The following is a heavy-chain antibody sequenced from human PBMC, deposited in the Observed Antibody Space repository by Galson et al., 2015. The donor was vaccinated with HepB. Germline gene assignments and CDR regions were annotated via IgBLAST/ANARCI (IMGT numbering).Heavy chain of an antibody. Sequence: QSGAEVKKPGPSVKVSCKASGYTFTGYYMHWVRQAPGQGLEWMGRINPNSGGTNYAQKFQGRVTMTRDTSISTAYMELSRLRSDDTAVYYCARREMGGSYFSGYYYYGMDVWGQGTTVTVSS. CDR3: ARREMGGSYFSGYYYYGMDV. J-gene: IGHJ6*02. CDR1: GYTFTGYY. D-gene: IGHD1-26*01. V-gene: IGHV1-2*06. CDR2: INPNSGGT.